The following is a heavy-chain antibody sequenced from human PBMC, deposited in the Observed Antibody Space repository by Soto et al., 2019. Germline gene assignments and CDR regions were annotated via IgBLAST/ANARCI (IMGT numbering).Heavy chain of an antibody. V-gene: IGHV4-31*03. CDR1: GGSISSGGYY. CDR2: IYYSGST. D-gene: IGHD4-4*01. J-gene: IGHJ5*02. Sequence: PSETLSLTCTVSGGSISSGGYYWSWIRQHPGKGLEWIGYIYYSGSTYYNPSLKSRVTISVDTSKNQFSLKLSSVTAADTAVYYCARNPTGPHWFDPWGQGTLVTVSS. CDR3: ARNPTGPHWFDP.